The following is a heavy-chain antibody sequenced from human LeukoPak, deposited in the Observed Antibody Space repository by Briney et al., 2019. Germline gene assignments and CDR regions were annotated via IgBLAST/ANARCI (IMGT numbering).Heavy chain of an antibody. D-gene: IGHD6-13*01. CDR1: GFTFSSYA. CDR2: ISGSGGST. J-gene: IGHJ5*02. Sequence: GGSLRLSCAASGFTFSSYAMSWVRQAPGKGLEWVSAISGSGGSTYYADSVNGRFTISRDNAKNSLYLQMNSLRAEDTAVYYCAGISSWSYNWFDPWGQGTLVTVSS. CDR3: AGISSWSYNWFDP. V-gene: IGHV3-23*01.